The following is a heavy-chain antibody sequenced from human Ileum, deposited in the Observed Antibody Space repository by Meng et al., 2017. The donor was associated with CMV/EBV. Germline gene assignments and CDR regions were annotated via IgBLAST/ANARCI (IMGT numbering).Heavy chain of an antibody. CDR1: GGSISSYY. D-gene: IGHD6-13*01. V-gene: IGHV4-59*01. J-gene: IGHJ5*02. Sequence: GSLRLSCTVSGGSISSYYWSWIRQPPGKGLEWIGYIYYSGSTNYNPSLKSRVTISVDTSKNQFSLKLSSVTAADTAVYYCARVQPSSSWSRGNNWFDPWGQGTRVTVSS. CDR3: ARVQPSSSWSRGNNWFDP. CDR2: IYYSGST.